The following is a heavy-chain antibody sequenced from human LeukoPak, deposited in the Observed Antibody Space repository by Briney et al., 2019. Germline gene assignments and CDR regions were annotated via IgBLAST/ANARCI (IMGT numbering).Heavy chain of an antibody. CDR1: GFIFTSYT. Sequence: GGSLRLSCAASGFIFTSYTMSWVRQAPGKGLEWVSGISGRGGSTYYADSVKGRFTISRDNSKNTLYLQMNSLRADDTAVYYCAKQYGDYVSYWFDPWGQGTLVTVSS. CDR2: ISGRGGST. J-gene: IGHJ5*02. V-gene: IGHV3-23*01. CDR3: AKQYGDYVSYWFDP. D-gene: IGHD4-17*01.